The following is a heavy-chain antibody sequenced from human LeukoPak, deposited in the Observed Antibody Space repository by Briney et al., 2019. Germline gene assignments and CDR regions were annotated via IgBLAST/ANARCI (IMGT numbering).Heavy chain of an antibody. CDR3: ARGLVATSGWYFDL. CDR1: GFTFSSYS. V-gene: IGHV3-21*01. CDR2: ISSSSSYI. D-gene: IGHD5-12*01. J-gene: IGHJ2*01. Sequence: GGSLRLSCAASGFTFSSYSMNWVRQAPGKGLEWVSSISSSSSYIYYADSVKGRFTISRDNSKNTLYLQMNSLRAEDTAVYYCARGLVATSGWYFDLWGRGTLVTVSS.